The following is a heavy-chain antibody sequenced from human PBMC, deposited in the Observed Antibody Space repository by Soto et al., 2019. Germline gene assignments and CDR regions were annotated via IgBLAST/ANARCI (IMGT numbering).Heavy chain of an antibody. D-gene: IGHD5-18*01. J-gene: IGHJ6*02. CDR1: GFTLSSYA. CDR2: ISYDGNNK. CDR3: ARDRVSYGRHRVYYYYGMDV. V-gene: IGHV3-30-3*01. Sequence: PGGSLRLSCAASGFTLSSYAMHWVRQAPGKGLEWVAVISYDGNNKNYADSVKGRFSISRDNSKNTLFLQMNSLRAEDTAVYYCARDRVSYGRHRVYYYYGMDVWGQGTTVTVS.